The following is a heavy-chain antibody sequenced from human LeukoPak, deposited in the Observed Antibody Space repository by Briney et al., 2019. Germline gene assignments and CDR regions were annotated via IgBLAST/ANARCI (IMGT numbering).Heavy chain of an antibody. CDR3: AKARDYDILTGMVHDAFDI. V-gene: IGHV4-59*01. CDR2: VYYTGST. CDR1: GGSISSYY. J-gene: IGHJ3*02. D-gene: IGHD3-9*01. Sequence: SETLSLTCTVSGGSISSYYWSWVRQPPGKGLEWIGFVYYTGSTNYSPSLKSRVTISVDTSKNQFSLKLRSVTAADTAVYYCAKARDYDILTGMVHDAFDIWGQGTMVTVSS.